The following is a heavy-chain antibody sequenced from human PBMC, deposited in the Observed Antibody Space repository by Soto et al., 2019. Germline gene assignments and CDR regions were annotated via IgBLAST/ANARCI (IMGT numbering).Heavy chain of an antibody. CDR3: ARVGRAMTTVHLYFDY. D-gene: IGHD4-17*01. CDR2: IYYSGST. CDR1: GGSISSGGYY. Sequence: QVQLQESGPGLVKPSQTLSLTCTVSGGSISSGGYYWSWIRQHPGKGLEWIGYIYYSGSTYYNPSLKSRVTISVDTSKNQFSLKLSSVTAADTAVYYCARVGRAMTTVHLYFDYWGQGTLVIVSS. V-gene: IGHV4-31*03. J-gene: IGHJ4*02.